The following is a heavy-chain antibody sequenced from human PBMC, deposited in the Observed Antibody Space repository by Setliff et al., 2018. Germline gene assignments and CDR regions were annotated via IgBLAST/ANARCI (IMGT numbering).Heavy chain of an antibody. CDR2: VSGDGITI. Sequence: GSLRLSCAASGFSFSYFYMSWVRQAPGKGLEWLSKVSGDGITIFYADSVRGRFTISRDNAKNSVFLQMNSLRADDTAVYYCARDGVYYAMDVWGQGTTVTVSS. V-gene: IGHV3-11*04. CDR3: ARDGVYYAMDV. J-gene: IGHJ6*02. CDR1: GFSFSYFY.